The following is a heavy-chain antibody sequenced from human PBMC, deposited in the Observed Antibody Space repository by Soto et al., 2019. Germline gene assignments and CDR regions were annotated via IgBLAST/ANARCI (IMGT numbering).Heavy chain of an antibody. Sequence: SGPTLVNPTQTLTLTCTVSGFSLTTTGVGVGWIRQPPGKALESLALIYWDDDKRYSPSLKNRLTITNDIYKNQVVLTMTNMDPVDTATYYCARSLGVYYDILTGYQANWFDPWGQGTLVTVSS. CDR1: GFSLTTTGVG. CDR3: ARSLGVYYDILTGYQANWFDP. D-gene: IGHD3-9*01. CDR2: IYWDDDK. J-gene: IGHJ5*02. V-gene: IGHV2-5*02.